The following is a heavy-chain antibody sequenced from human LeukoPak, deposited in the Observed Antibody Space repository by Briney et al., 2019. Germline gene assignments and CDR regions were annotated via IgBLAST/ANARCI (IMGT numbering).Heavy chain of an antibody. V-gene: IGHV4-30-2*01. D-gene: IGHD3-9*01. CDR2: IYHSGST. CDR3: ARFHRPNYDILTGYYPPYPNDAFDI. CDR1: GGSISSGGYS. Sequence: SETLSLTCAVSGGSISSGGYSWSWIRQPPGKGLEWIGYIYHSGSTYYNPSLKSRVTISVDTSKNQFSLKLSSVTAADTAVYYCARFHRPNYDILTGYYPPYPNDAFDIWGQGTMVTVSS. J-gene: IGHJ3*02.